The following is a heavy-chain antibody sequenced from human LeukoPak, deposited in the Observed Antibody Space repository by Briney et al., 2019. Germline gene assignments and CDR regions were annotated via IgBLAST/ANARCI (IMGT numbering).Heavy chain of an antibody. D-gene: IGHD3-10*01. Sequence: GRSLRLSCAASGFTFSSYAMHWVRQAPGKGQEWVAVISYDGSNKYYADSVKGRFTISRDNSKNTLYLQMNSLRAEDTAVYYCARESRPYGSGSYYNMDYWGQGTLVTVSS. CDR1: GFTFSSYA. V-gene: IGHV3-30-3*01. J-gene: IGHJ4*02. CDR3: ARESRPYGSGSYYNMDY. CDR2: ISYDGSNK.